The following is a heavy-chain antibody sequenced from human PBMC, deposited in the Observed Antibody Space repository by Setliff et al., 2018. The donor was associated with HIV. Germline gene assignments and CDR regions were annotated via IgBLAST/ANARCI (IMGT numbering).Heavy chain of an antibody. V-gene: IGHV4-39*01. J-gene: IGHJ4*02. Sequence: KPSETLSLTCTVSGGSINSTSYYWGWIRQPPGNGLEWIGSIYHTGSTYYKPSLKSRVTISVDTSKNQFSLRLSSVTAADTAVYYCARRGIAAAGSDSWGQGTLVTVSS. CDR1: GGSINSTSYY. CDR2: IYHTGST. D-gene: IGHD6-13*01. CDR3: ARRGIAAAGSDS.